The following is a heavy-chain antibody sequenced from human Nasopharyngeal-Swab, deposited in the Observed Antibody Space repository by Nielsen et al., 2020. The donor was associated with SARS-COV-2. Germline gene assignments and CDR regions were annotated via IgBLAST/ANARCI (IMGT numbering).Heavy chain of an antibody. CDR3: AKDRIFGVDGLYYMDV. CDR1: GFTFSSYW. CDR2: ITPDGSSP. J-gene: IGHJ6*03. Sequence: GGSLRLSCAASGFTFSSYWMHWVRQAPGKGLVWVSRITPDGSSPSYADSVQGRFTISRDNAKNTLYLQMNSLRAEDTAVYYCAKDRIFGVDGLYYMDVWGKGTTVTVSS. D-gene: IGHD3-3*01. V-gene: IGHV3-74*01.